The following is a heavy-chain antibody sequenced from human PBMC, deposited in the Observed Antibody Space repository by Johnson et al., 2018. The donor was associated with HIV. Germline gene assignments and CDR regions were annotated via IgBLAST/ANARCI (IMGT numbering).Heavy chain of an antibody. CDR3: ARDACRGYGSELDAFGI. Sequence: VQLVESGGGVVRPGGSLRLSCAASGFTFSSYWMHWVRQAPGKGLVWVSRINWNGGSTGYADSVKGRFTISRDNAKNSLYLQMNSLRAEDTAVYYCARDACRGYGSELDAFGIWGKGTMVTVSS. CDR2: INWNGGST. CDR1: GFTFSSYW. D-gene: IGHD3-10*01. J-gene: IGHJ3*02. V-gene: IGHV3-20*04.